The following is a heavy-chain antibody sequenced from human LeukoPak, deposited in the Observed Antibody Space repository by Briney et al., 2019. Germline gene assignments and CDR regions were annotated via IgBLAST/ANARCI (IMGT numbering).Heavy chain of an antibody. CDR3: ARGVPAAMGRDAFDI. Sequence: SETLSLTCAVYGGSFSGYYWSWIRQPPGKGLEGIGEINHSGSTNYNPSLKSRVTISVDTSKNQFSLKLSSVTAADTAVYYCARGVPAAMGRDAFDIWGQGTMVTVSS. CDR2: INHSGST. J-gene: IGHJ3*02. V-gene: IGHV4-34*01. CDR1: GGSFSGYY. D-gene: IGHD2-2*01.